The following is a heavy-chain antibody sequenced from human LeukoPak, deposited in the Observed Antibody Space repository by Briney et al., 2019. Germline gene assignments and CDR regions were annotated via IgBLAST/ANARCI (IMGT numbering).Heavy chain of an antibody. CDR3: ARVRRDDILTGYYLYYFDY. V-gene: IGHV3-48*02. D-gene: IGHD3-9*01. CDR1: GFTFSSYS. CDR2: ISSSSSTI. J-gene: IGHJ4*02. Sequence: GGSLRLSCAASGFTFSSYSMNWVRQAPGKGLEWVSYISSSSSTIYYADSVKGRSTISRDNAKNSLYLQMNSLRDEDTAVYYCARVRRDDILTGYYLYYFDYWGQGTLVTVSS.